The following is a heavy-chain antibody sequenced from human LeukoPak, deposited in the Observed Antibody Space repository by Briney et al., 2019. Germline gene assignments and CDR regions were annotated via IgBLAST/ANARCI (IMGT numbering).Heavy chain of an antibody. CDR3: ARVGELVPAPHYYYGMDV. Sequence: PGGSLRLSCAASGFTFSSYEMNWVRQAPGKGLEWVSYISSSGSTIYYADSVKGRFTISRDNAKNSLYLQMNSLRAEVTAVYYCARVGELVPAPHYYYGMDVWGKGTTVTVSS. J-gene: IGHJ6*04. CDR1: GFTFSSYE. D-gene: IGHD2-2*01. CDR2: ISSSGSTI. V-gene: IGHV3-48*03.